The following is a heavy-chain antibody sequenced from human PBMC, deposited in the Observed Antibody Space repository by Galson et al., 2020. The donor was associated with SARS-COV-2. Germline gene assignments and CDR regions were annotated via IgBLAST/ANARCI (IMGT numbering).Heavy chain of an antibody. CDR3: ARGFDGLYDSSGFFGLGVFFYYGLDV. CDR2: INLSGRT. J-gene: IGHJ6*02. CDR1: GGSFSGYS. Sequence: PSETLSLTCAVFGGSFSGYSWTWIRQPPGKGLEWIGEINLSGRTRYNPSLKSRAPMPVDTSKNQFSLRLSSVTAADTAVYYCARGFDGLYDSSGFFGLGVFFYYGLDVWGQGTTVSVSS. V-gene: IGHV4-34*01. D-gene: IGHD3-22*01.